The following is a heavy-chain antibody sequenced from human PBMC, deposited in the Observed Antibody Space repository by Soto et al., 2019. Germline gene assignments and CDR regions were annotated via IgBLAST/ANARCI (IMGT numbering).Heavy chain of an antibody. Sequence: SVPTLVNPTETLTLTCTVSGFSLSNSRMGVSWIRQPPGKALEWLAHIFSNDEKSYSTSLKSRLTISKDTSKSQVVLTMNNMDHVEKGTYYCERLIHELGYWFDSWGQGTLVTVSS. CDR1: GFSLSNSRMG. CDR3: ERLIHELGYWFDS. V-gene: IGHV2-26*01. D-gene: IGHD1-7*01. CDR2: IFSNDEK. J-gene: IGHJ5*01.